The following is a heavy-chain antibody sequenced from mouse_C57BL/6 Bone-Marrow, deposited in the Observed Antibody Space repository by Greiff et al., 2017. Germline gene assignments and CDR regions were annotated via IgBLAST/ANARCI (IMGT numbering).Heavy chain of an antibody. CDR2: ISDGGSYT. Sequence: EVKLVESGGGLVKPGGSLKLSCAASGFTFSSYAMSWVRQTPEKRLEWVATISDGGSYTYYPDNVKGRFTISRDNAKNTLYLQMSSLRSEDTALYYCARRAYGSSSWYFDVWGTGTTVTVSS. D-gene: IGHD1-1*01. V-gene: IGHV5-4*03. J-gene: IGHJ1*03. CDR3: ARRAYGSSSWYFDV. CDR1: GFTFSSYA.